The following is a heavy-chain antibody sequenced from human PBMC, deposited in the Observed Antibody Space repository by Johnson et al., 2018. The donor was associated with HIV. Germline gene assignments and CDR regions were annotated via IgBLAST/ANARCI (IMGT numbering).Heavy chain of an antibody. CDR3: TTDREYCSGGSCYLNAFDI. CDR2: IKSKTDGGTT. J-gene: IGHJ3*02. Sequence: EQLVESGGGLVQPGGSLRLSCAASGFTFSNAWMSWVRQAPGKGLEWVGRIKSKTDGGTTDYAAPVKGRFTISRDDSKNTLYLQMNSLKTEDTAVYYCTTDREYCSGGSCYLNAFDIWGQGTMVTVSS. V-gene: IGHV3-15*01. D-gene: IGHD2-15*01. CDR1: GFTFSNAW.